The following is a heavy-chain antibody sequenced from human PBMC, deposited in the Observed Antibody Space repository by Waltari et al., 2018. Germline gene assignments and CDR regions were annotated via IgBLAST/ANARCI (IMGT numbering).Heavy chain of an antibody. V-gene: IGHV3-30*18. J-gene: IGHJ4*02. CDR3: AKATRGWLQLRVFDH. D-gene: IGHD2-15*01. CDR1: GFTFRSYG. Sequence: QVQLVESGGGVVQPGTYLRPSGAASGFTFRSYGTPRVRQAPGKGLVWVAVISYDGSNQYYADSVKGRFTISRDNSKNTLYLQMNSLRTEDTAVYYCAKATRGWLQLRVFDHWGQGTQVTVSS. CDR2: ISYDGSNQ.